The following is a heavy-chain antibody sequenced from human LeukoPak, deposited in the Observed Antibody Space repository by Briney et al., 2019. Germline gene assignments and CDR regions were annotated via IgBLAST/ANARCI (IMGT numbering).Heavy chain of an antibody. D-gene: IGHD3-10*01. J-gene: IGHJ5*02. V-gene: IGHV3-74*01. CDR3: ARAVTYFYGSVTFDWFDP. CDR2: IESDGST. Sequence: AGGSLRLSCAASGFTFSSYWMHWVRQTPGKGLMWVSRIESDGSTIYADSVKDRFTISRDNGKNTVYLQMNSLRVDDTAMYYCARAVTYFYGSVTFDWFDPWGQGTLVTVSS. CDR1: GFTFSSYW.